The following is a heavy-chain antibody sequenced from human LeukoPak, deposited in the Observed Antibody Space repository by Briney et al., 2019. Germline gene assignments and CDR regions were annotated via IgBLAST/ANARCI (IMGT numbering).Heavy chain of an antibody. CDR1: GGTFSSYA. Sequence: GASVKVSCKASGGTFSSYAISWVRQAPGQGLEWMGWISAYNGNTNYAQKLQGRVTMTTDTSTSTAYMELRSLRSDDTAVYYCARGAYYYDSSGYSDYWGQGTLVTVSS. D-gene: IGHD3-22*01. V-gene: IGHV1-18*01. CDR2: ISAYNGNT. J-gene: IGHJ4*02. CDR3: ARGAYYYDSSGYSDY.